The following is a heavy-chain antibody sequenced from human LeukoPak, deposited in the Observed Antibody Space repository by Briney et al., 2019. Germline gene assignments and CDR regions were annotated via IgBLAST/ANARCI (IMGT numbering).Heavy chain of an antibody. Sequence: GGSLRLSCAASGFTFSSYGMHWVRQAPGKGLEWVAVISYDGSNKYYADSVKGRFTISRDNCKNTLYLQMNSLRAEDTAVYYCAKDSHYGSGSYYNPPSYFDYWGQGTLVTVSS. V-gene: IGHV3-30*18. CDR2: ISYDGSNK. CDR3: AKDSHYGSGSYYNPPSYFDY. J-gene: IGHJ4*02. D-gene: IGHD3-10*01. CDR1: GFTFSSYG.